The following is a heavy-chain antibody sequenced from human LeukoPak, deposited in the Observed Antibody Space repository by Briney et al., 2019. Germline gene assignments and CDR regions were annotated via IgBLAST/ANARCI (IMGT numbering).Heavy chain of an antibody. CDR3: ARDPGYCSSTSCYAGIDAFDI. CDR1: GYTFTSYY. V-gene: IGHV1-46*01. Sequence: ASVKVSCKASGYTFTSYYMHWVRQAPGQGLEWMGIINPSGGSTSYAQKFQGRVTMTRDMSTSTDYMELSSLRSEDTAVYYCARDPGYCSSTSCYAGIDAFDIWGQGTMVTVSS. D-gene: IGHD2-2*01. J-gene: IGHJ3*02. CDR2: INPSGGST.